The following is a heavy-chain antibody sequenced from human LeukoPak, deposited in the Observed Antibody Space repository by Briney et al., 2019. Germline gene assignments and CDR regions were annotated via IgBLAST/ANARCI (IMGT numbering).Heavy chain of an antibody. CDR3: ARTRVVWYYFDY. J-gene: IGHJ4*02. D-gene: IGHD4-23*01. Sequence: SVKVSCKASGGTFSSYAISWVRQAPGQGLEWMGGIIPIFGTANYAQKFQGRVTITADESTSTAYMELSSLRSEDTAVYYCARTRVVWYYFDYWGQGTLVTVSS. CDR2: IIPIFGTA. CDR1: GGTFSSYA. V-gene: IGHV1-69*13.